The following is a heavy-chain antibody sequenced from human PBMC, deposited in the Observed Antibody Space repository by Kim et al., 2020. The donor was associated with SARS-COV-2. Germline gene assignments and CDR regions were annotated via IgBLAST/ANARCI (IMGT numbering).Heavy chain of an antibody. J-gene: IGHJ6*02. V-gene: IGHV3-30*03. CDR3: ARPRADFYYYIGMDL. Sequence: GGSLRLSCAASGFSFSSYGMHWVRQAPGKGLEWVGVISNDATNSYCADSVKGRFTISRDSAKNMLYLQMTGLRAEDTAVYYCARPRADFYYYIGMDLWGQGTTVIVSS. CDR2: ISNDATNS. CDR1: GFSFSSYG.